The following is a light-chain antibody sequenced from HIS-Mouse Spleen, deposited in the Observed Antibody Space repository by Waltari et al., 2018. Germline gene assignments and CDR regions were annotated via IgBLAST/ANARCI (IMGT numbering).Light chain of an antibody. J-gene: IGLJ3*02. Sequence: QSALTQPASVSGSPGQSITISCTGTSSDVGSYNLVSWYQQHPGKAPKLMIYEGSKRPSWFSHRFSGSKSGNTASLTISGLQAEDEADYYCCSYAGSSTWVFGGGTKLTVL. CDR3: CSYAGSSTWV. V-gene: IGLV2-23*01. CDR2: EGS. CDR1: SSDVGSYNL.